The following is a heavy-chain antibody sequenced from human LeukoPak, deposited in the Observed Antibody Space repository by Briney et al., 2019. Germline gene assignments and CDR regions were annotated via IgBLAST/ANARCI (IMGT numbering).Heavy chain of an antibody. D-gene: IGHD3-22*01. CDR1: GGTMTNYY. CDR2: IYSSGST. V-gene: IGHV4-4*07. J-gene: IGHJ4*02. Sequence: PSETLSLTCTVSGGTMTNYYWSWIRQPAGKELEWIGRIYSSGSTNYNPSLKSRITMSVDTFKNQFSLNLTSVTVADMAVYFCARVGVVESSGYHDYYFDFWGQGSLVTVSS. CDR3: ARVGVVESSGYHDYYFDF.